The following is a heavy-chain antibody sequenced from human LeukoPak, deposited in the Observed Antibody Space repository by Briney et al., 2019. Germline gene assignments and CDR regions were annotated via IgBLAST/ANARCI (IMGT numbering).Heavy chain of an antibody. D-gene: IGHD3-22*01. J-gene: IGHJ4*02. CDR1: GYTFTNYF. CDR3: ARRDSSGYYAY. Sequence: GASVKVSCKPSGYTFTNYFIHWVRQAPGQGLEWMGIINPSGGSTSYAEKFQGRVTMTRDTSTSTVYMELSSLRSEDTAVYFCARRDSSGYYAYWGQGTLVIVSS. V-gene: IGHV1-46*01. CDR2: INPSGGST.